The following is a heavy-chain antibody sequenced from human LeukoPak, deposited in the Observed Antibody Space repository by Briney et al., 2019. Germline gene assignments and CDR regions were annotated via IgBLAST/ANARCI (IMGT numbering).Heavy chain of an antibody. D-gene: IGHD6-19*01. J-gene: IGHJ4*02. CDR2: INHSGST. V-gene: IGHV4-34*01. CDR1: GGSFSGYY. Sequence: SETLSLTCAVYGGSFSGYYWSWIRQPPGKGLGWIGEINHSGSTNYNPSLKSRVTISVDTSKNQFSLKLSSVTAADTAVYYCARGFGEQWLAVFDYWGQGTLVTVSS. CDR3: ARGFGEQWLAVFDY.